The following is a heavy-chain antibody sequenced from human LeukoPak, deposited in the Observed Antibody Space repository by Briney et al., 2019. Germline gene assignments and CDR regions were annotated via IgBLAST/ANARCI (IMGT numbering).Heavy chain of an antibody. Sequence: ASVKVSCKASGYTLTSYAMNWVRQAPGQGLEWMGWINTTTGNPRYAQDFTGRFVFSLDTSVSTAYLQITSLKADDTAAYYCVRGTPTPGMDYWGQGTQVTVSS. CDR3: VRGTPTPGMDY. D-gene: IGHD3-10*01. CDR2: INTTTGNP. J-gene: IGHJ4*02. CDR1: GYTLTSYA. V-gene: IGHV7-4-1*02.